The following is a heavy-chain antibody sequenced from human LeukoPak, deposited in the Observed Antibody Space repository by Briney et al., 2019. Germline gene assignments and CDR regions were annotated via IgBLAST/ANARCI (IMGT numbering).Heavy chain of an antibody. V-gene: IGHV3-30-3*01. CDR2: ISYDGSNK. D-gene: IGHD2-2*01. Sequence: GGSLRLSCAASGFTFSSYAMHWVRQAPGKGLEWVAVISYDGSNKYYADSVKGRFTISRDNSKNTLYLQMNSLRAEDTAVYYCARDPLSYCSSTSCYAFDYWGQGTLVTVSS. CDR3: ARDPLSYCSSTSCYAFDY. J-gene: IGHJ4*02. CDR1: GFTFSSYA.